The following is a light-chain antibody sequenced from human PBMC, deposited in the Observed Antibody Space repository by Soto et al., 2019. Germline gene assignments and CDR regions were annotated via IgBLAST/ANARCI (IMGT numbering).Light chain of an antibody. CDR2: GAF. CDR1: QSVGSN. Sequence: EIVMTQSPATLSVSPGERATLSCRASQSVGSNLAWYQQKPGQAPRLLIYGAFTRATGIPARFSGNGSGTEFTLTISSLQSEDFAVYYCQQHNNWPPWTFGQGTKVEIK. V-gene: IGKV3-15*01. J-gene: IGKJ1*01. CDR3: QQHNNWPPWT.